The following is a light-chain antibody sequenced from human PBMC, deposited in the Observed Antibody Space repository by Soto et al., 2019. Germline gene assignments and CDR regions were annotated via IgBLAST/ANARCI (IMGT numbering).Light chain of an antibody. CDR1: QSVRSN. J-gene: IGKJ4*01. CDR3: QRYNNWPLT. CDR2: DAS. V-gene: IGKV3-15*01. Sequence: EKVMTQSPATLSVSPGERATLSCRASQSVRSNLAWYQQKPGQPPRLLIYDASTRATGIPSRFSGSGSGTEFTLTISSLKSEDFAVYYCQRYNNWPLTFGGGTKVDIK.